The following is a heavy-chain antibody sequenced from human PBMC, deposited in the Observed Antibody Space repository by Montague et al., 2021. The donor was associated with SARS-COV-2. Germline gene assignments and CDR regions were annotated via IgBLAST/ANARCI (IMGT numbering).Heavy chain of an antibody. CDR3: ARVGTVTTFVDPKRPRGYNWFDA. V-gene: IGHV4-34*01. J-gene: IGHJ5*02. Sequence: SETLSLTCAVYGGSFSNYYWSWIRQPPGKGLEWIGEINHSGSTNYNPSLKSRVTISVDTSKNQFSLKLSPVTAADTAVYYCARVGTVTTFVDPKRPRGYNWFDAGGKGTLVTVSS. CDR2: INHSGST. D-gene: IGHD4-17*01. CDR1: GGSFSNYY.